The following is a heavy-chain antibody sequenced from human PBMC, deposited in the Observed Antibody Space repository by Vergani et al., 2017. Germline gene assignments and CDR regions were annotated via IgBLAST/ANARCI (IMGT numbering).Heavy chain of an antibody. CDR3: ARSESHYYYYMDV. Sequence: EVQLLESGGNLVQPGGSLRLSCAASGFTFTNFAMTWVRQAPGEGLEWVSGISGSGGFTYYADSVKGRFTISRDNSKNTLYLQMNSLRAEDTAVYYCARSESHYYYYMDVWGKGTTVTVSS. CDR2: ISGSGGFT. CDR1: GFTFTNFA. J-gene: IGHJ6*03. V-gene: IGHV3-23*01.